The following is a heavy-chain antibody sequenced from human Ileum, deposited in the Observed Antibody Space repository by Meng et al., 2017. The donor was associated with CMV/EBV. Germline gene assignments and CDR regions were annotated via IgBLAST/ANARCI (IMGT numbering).Heavy chain of an antibody. J-gene: IGHJ4*02. CDR1: GDSVRCSD. CDR3: ACEMSCCSTSICYGFDS. D-gene: IGHD2-2*01. Sequence: QGQVQDSGAGRGKLWETLPLSRPGSGDSVRCSDCSWSRKPDWTGMGWIGLSENSRSTNSNQSLKILVSVSVDMSKNQFSLKLTPVTAADAAMDVCACEMSCCSTSICYGFDSWGQGTLVTVSS. V-gene: IGHV4-4*07. CDR2: SENSRST.